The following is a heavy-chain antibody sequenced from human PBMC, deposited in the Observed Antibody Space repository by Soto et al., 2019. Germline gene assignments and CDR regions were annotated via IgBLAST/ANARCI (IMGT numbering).Heavy chain of an antibody. CDR2: ISGSGTGT. D-gene: IGHD5-18*01. V-gene: IGHV3-23*01. J-gene: IGHJ4*02. Sequence: EVQLLESGGGLVQPGGSLRLSCAASGITFSSYALSWVRQAPGKGLEWVSGISGSGTGTYYADSVKGRFTISRDNSKSTVYLHMNSLRADDTAIYYCAKEGGGGTAMVTSYFDYWGQGTLVTVSS. CDR1: GITFSSYA. CDR3: AKEGGGGTAMVTSYFDY.